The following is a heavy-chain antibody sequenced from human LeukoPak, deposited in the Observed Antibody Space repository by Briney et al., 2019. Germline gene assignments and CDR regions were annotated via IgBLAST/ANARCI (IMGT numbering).Heavy chain of an antibody. J-gene: IGHJ6*02. CDR3: AREVEGYRYGMDV. CDR1: GYTFTGYY. D-gene: IGHD5-18*01. V-gene: IGHV1-2*05. Sequence: ASVKVSCKASGYTFTGYYMHWGRQAPGQGLEWMGRINPNSGGTNYAQKFQWRVTMTRDMSISIAYMELSRLRSDDRGVYYCAREVEGYRYGMDVWGQGTTVSVSS. CDR2: INPNSGGT.